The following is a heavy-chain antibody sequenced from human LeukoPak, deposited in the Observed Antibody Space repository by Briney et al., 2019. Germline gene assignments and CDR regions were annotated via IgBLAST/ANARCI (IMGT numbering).Heavy chain of an antibody. CDR1: GFTFSSNY. Sequence: GGSLRLSCAASGFTFSSNYMSGVGQPAGRGLEWVSVIYSGGSTYYPDSVKGRFTISRDNSKNTLYLQMNSLRAEDTAVYYCARGGGDNAFDIWGQGTMVTVSS. J-gene: IGHJ3*02. CDR2: IYSGGST. CDR3: ARGGGDNAFDI. V-gene: IGHV3-53*01. D-gene: IGHD2-21*02.